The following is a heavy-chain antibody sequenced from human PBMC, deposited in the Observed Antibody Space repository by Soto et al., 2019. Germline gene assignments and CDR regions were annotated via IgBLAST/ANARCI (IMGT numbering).Heavy chain of an antibody. CDR2: TYYSSKWYD. D-gene: IGHD6-19*01. CDR1: GDRVSSNSAA. V-gene: IGHV6-1*01. J-gene: IGHJ3*02. CDR3: THAQWPQGKTFDN. Sequence: HSQTLSLTCAISGDRVSSNSAAWHWIRRSPSRGLGCLGRTYYSSKWYDDYAVAVKSRITINPDTSKNQFALQLNSVTPEDTAVYDGTHAQWPQGKTFDNWGQGTMVTVAS.